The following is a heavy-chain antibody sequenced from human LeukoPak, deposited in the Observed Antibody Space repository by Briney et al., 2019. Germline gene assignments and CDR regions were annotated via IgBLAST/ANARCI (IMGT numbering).Heavy chain of an antibody. V-gene: IGHV3-30*19. J-gene: IGHJ4*02. CDR2: ISYDGSNK. CDR1: GFTFSSYG. Sequence: GGSLRLSCAASGFTFSSYGMHWVRQAPGKGLEWVAVISYDGSNKYYADSVKGRFTISRGNSKNTLYLQMNSLRVEDTAVYYCARGSYDSVWGTLGFDYWGQGTLVTVSS. CDR3: ARGSYDSVWGTLGFDY. D-gene: IGHD3-16*01.